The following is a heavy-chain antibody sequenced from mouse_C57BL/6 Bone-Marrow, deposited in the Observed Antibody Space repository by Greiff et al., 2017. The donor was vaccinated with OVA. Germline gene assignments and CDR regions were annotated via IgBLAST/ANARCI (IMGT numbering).Heavy chain of an antibody. CDR2: INPSTGGT. CDR1: GYSFTGYY. J-gene: IGHJ2*01. D-gene: IGHD1-1*01. CDR3: ANYYGSSY. Sequence: DVKLVESGPELVKPGASVKISCKASGYSFTGYYMHWVKQSSEKSLEWIGEINPSTGGTSYNQKFKGKATLTVDKSSSTAYMQLKSLTSEDSAVYYCANYYGSSYWGQGTTLTVSS. V-gene: IGHV1-43*01.